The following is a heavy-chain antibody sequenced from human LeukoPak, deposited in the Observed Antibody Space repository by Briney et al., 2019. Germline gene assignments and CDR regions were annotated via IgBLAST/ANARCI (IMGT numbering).Heavy chain of an antibody. V-gene: IGHV3-23*01. D-gene: IGHD2-15*01. CDR2: ISGSGGST. J-gene: IGHJ4*02. CDR1: EFTFSSYA. Sequence: GGSLRLSCAASEFTFSSYAMSWVRQAPGKGLEWVSGISGSGGSTYYADSVKGRFTISRDNSKNTLYLQMNSLRAEDTAVYYCAKDLEVVAAYFDYWGQGTLVTVSS. CDR3: AKDLEVVAAYFDY.